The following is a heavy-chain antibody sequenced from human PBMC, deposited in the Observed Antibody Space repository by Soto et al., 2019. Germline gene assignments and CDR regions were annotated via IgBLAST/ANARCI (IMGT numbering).Heavy chain of an antibody. D-gene: IGHD1-1*01. Sequence: ASVKVSCKASGYTFSDYYIHWVRQAPGQGLEWIGWINPNSGGTKYAPKFQGGVTMTRDTSITTAYMELSRLRSGDTAVYYCARGPATAKPEGVDFWGQGTLVTVSS. J-gene: IGHJ4*02. CDR1: GYTFSDYY. V-gene: IGHV1-2*02. CDR3: ARGPATAKPEGVDF. CDR2: INPNSGGT.